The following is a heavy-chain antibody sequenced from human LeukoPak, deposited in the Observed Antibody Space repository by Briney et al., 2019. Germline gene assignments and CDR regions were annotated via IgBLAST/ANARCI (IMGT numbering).Heavy chain of an antibody. Sequence: ASVKVSCKASGYTFTGYYVHWVRQAPGQGLEWMGWINPYSGDTNYAQKFQGRVTMTRDTSISTAYMELSSLKSDDTAVYYCARVAMSGIGSDDFWGQGTLVTASS. J-gene: IGHJ4*02. D-gene: IGHD1-26*01. CDR1: GYTFTGYY. CDR2: INPYSGDT. V-gene: IGHV1-2*02. CDR3: ARVAMSGIGSDDF.